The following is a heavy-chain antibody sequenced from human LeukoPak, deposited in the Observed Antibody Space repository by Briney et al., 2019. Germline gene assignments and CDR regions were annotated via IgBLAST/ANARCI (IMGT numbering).Heavy chain of an antibody. V-gene: IGHV3-21*01. J-gene: IGHJ4*02. D-gene: IGHD5-12*01. CDR1: GFTFSSYS. CDR3: ARGIVDIVAPLDY. CDR2: ISSSSSYI. Sequence: GGSLRLSCAASGFTFSSYSLNWVRQAPGKGLEWVSSISSSSSYIYYADSVKGRFTISRDNAKNSLYPQMNSLRAEDTAVYYCARGIVDIVAPLDYWGQGTLVTVSS.